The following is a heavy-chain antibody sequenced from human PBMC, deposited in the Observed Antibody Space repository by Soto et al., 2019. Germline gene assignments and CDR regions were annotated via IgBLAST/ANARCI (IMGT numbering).Heavy chain of an antibody. V-gene: IGHV3-33*01. CDR2: IWYDGSNK. CDR1: GFTFSSYG. J-gene: IGHJ4*02. CDR3: ARDPAATTIIDY. D-gene: IGHD5-12*01. Sequence: QVQLVESGGGVVQPGRSLRLSCAASGFTFSSYGMHWVRQAPGKGLEWVAVIWYDGSNKYYADSVKGRFTISRDNSKNTLYLQMNSLRAEDTAVNYCARDPAATTIIDYWGQGTLVTVSS.